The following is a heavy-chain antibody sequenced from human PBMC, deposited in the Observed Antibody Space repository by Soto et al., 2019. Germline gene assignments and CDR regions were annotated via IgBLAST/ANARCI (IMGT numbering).Heavy chain of an antibody. J-gene: IGHJ6*02. D-gene: IGHD4-17*01. CDR1: GGSISSGGYY. V-gene: IGHV4-31*03. CDR2: IYYSGST. CDR3: ARDLRYGDYESYGMDV. Sequence: QVQLQESGPGLVKPSQTLSLTCTVSGGSISSGGYYWSWIRQHPGKGLEWIGYIYYSGSTYYNPSLKSRLTIPVDTSKTQFSLKLSSVTAADTAVYYCARDLRYGDYESYGMDVWGQGTTVTVSS.